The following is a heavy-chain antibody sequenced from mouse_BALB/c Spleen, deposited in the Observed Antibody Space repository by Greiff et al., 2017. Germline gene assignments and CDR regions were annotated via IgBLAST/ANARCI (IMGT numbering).Heavy chain of an antibody. CDR3: ARTHYYGSSSYWYFDV. J-gene: IGHJ1*01. D-gene: IGHD1-1*01. CDR2: ISNLAFSI. Sequence: EVNVVESGGGLVQPGGSRKLSCAASGFTFSDYGMAWVRQAPGKGPEWVAFISNLAFSIYYADTVTGRFTISRENAKNTLYLEMSSLRSEDTAMYYCARTHYYGSSSYWYFDVWGAGTTVTVSS. V-gene: IGHV5-15*02. CDR1: GFTFSDYG.